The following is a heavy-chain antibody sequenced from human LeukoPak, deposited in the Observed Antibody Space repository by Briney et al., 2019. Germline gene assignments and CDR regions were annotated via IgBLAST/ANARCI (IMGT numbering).Heavy chain of an antibody. CDR2: IYYSGGT. D-gene: IGHD2-2*01. CDR3: ARGDCSSAGCYHYYYGMDV. V-gene: IGHV4-39*07. CDR1: GGSISSSSYY. J-gene: IGHJ6*02. Sequence: SETLSLTCTVSGGSISSSSYYWGWIRQPPGKGLEWIGSIYYSGGTYYNPSLKSRVTISVDTSKNQFSLKLSSVTAADTAVYYCARGDCSSAGCYHYYYGMDVWGQGATVTVSS.